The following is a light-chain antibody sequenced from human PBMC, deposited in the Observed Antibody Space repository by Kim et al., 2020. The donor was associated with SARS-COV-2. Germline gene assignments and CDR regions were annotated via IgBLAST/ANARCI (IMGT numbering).Light chain of an antibody. Sequence: APGKTARITCGGNNIGSKSVLWYQQKPGQATVLVIYYDSDRPSGIPERFSGSNSGNTATLTISRVEAGDEADYYCQVWDSSSDHWVFGGGTQLTVL. V-gene: IGLV3-21*04. J-gene: IGLJ3*02. CDR3: QVWDSSSDHWV. CDR1: NIGSKS. CDR2: YDS.